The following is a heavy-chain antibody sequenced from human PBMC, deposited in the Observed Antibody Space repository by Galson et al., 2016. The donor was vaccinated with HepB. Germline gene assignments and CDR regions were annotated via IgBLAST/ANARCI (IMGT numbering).Heavy chain of an antibody. CDR3: AKGEAASSWYAPFDY. CDR2: ILFDGSHK. D-gene: IGHD6-13*01. V-gene: IGHV3-30*18. CDR1: GFTFSSYP. Sequence: SLRLSCAASGFTFSSYPMHWVRQAPGKGLEWVAIILFDGSHKYYGDSVSGRFTISRDNSKKTLYLQMNSLRADDTAVYYCAKGEAASSWYAPFDYWGQGTLGTVSA. J-gene: IGHJ4*02.